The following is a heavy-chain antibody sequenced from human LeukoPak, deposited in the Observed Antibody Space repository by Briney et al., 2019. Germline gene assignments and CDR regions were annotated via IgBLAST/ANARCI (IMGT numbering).Heavy chain of an antibody. J-gene: IGHJ4*02. CDR1: GGSISSGSYY. V-gene: IGHV4-61*02. CDR2: IYTSGST. CDR3: AREPSGSPDY. Sequence: SETLSLTCTVSGGSISSGSYYWSWIRQPAGKGLEGIGRIYTSGSTNYNPSLKSRVTMSVDTSKNQFSLKLSSVTAADTAVYYCAREPSGSPDYWGQGTLVTVSS. D-gene: IGHD3-10*01.